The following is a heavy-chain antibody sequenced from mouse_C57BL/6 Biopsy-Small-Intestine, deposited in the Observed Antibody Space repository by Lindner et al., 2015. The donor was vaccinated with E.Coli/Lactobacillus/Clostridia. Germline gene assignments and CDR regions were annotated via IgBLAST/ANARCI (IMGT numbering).Heavy chain of an antibody. CDR2: INPNNGNT. CDR1: GYSFTDYN. D-gene: IGHD2-1*01. CDR3: ATYANYVSYFDY. Sequence: VQLQESGPELVKPGASVKISCKASGYSFTDYNMNWVKQSNGKSLEWIGVINPNNGNTKYNQKFKGKATLTVDQSSNTAYMQLSSLTSEDSAVYFCATYANYVSYFDYWGQGTTLTVSS. V-gene: IGHV1-39*01. J-gene: IGHJ2*01.